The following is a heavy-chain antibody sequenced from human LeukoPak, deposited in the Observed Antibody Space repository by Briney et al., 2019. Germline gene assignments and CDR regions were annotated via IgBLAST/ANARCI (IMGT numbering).Heavy chain of an antibody. J-gene: IGHJ4*02. CDR3: ARGAAAGQTDYFDY. CDR1: GGSLSGYY. CDR2: INHSGST. V-gene: IGHV4-34*01. D-gene: IGHD6-13*01. Sequence: PSETLSLTCAVSGGSLSGYYWTWIRQPPGKGLEWIGEINHSGSTNYNPSLKSRVTISVDTSKNQFSLKLSSVTAADTAVYYCARGAAAGQTDYFDYWGQGTLVTVSS.